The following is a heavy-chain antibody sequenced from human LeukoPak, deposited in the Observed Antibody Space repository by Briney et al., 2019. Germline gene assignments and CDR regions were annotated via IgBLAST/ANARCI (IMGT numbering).Heavy chain of an antibody. CDR1: GGTFSSYA. V-gene: IGHV1-69*13. J-gene: IGHJ6*04. Sequence: GASVKVSCKASGGTFSSYAISWVRQAPGQGLEWMGGIIPIFGTANYAQKFQGRVTITADESTSTAYMELSGLRSEDTAVYYCARTGTLPYYYYYGMDVWGKGTTVTVSS. D-gene: IGHD1-7*01. CDR2: IIPIFGTA. CDR3: ARTGTLPYYYYYGMDV.